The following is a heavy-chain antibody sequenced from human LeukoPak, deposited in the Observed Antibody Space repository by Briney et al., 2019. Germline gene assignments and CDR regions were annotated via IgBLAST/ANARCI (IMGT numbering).Heavy chain of an antibody. Sequence: PGRSLRLSCAASGFTFDDYAMHWVRQAPGRGLEWVSGISWNSGSIGYADSVKGQFTISRDNSQNSLYLQMNSLRPEDTALYYCQKNREKVFFYYYYGRDVWGKGPTVTVSS. V-gene: IGHV3-9*01. CDR2: ISWNSGSI. CDR3: QKNREKVFFYYYYGRDV. D-gene: IGHD3-3*01. J-gene: IGHJ6*04. CDR1: GFTFDDYA.